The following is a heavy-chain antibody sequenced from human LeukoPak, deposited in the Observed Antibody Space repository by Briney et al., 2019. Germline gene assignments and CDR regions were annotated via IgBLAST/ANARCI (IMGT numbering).Heavy chain of an antibody. V-gene: IGHV3-30-3*01. D-gene: IGHD3-22*01. CDR2: ISYDGSNK. CDR1: EFTFSSYA. Sequence: PGRSLRLSCAASEFTFSSYAMHWVRQAPGKGLEWEAVISYDGSNKYYADSVKGRFTIPRDNSKNTLYLQMNSLRAEDTAVYYCASDRYYYDSSGYLQHWGQGTLVTVSS. J-gene: IGHJ1*01. CDR3: ASDRYYYDSSGYLQH.